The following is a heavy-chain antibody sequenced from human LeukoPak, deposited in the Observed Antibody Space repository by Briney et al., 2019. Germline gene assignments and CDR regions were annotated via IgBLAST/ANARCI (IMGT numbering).Heavy chain of an antibody. CDR3: AKSRWELLPLAY. CDR2: IFYDGSIS. D-gene: IGHD1-26*01. V-gene: IGHV3-30*04. Sequence: GGSLRLSCAASGFTFSNYAMHWVRQAPGKGLEWLAVIFYDGSISYYAESVKGRFTVSRDNSKSTLYVQMNSLRAEDTAIYYCAKSRWELLPLAYWGQGTLVIVSS. CDR1: GFTFSNYA. J-gene: IGHJ4*02.